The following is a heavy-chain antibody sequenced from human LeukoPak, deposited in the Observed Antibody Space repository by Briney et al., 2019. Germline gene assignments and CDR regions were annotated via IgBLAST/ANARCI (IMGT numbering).Heavy chain of an antibody. Sequence: PGGSLRLSCAASGFTFSSYGMHWVRQAPGKGLEWVAFIRYDGSNKYYADSVKGRFTISRDNSKNTLYLQMNSLRAEDTAVYYCAKDEVYYDLLTGTSSGGYYFDYWGQGTLVTVSS. CDR2: IRYDGSNK. J-gene: IGHJ4*02. CDR1: GFTFSSYG. V-gene: IGHV3-30*02. CDR3: AKDEVYYDLLTGTSSGGYYFDY. D-gene: IGHD3-9*01.